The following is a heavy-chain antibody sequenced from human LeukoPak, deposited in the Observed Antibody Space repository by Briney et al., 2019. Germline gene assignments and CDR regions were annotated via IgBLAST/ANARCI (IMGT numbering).Heavy chain of an antibody. CDR1: GYSFTSYW. J-gene: IGHJ5*02. D-gene: IGHD5-18*01. CDR2: IYPGDSET. CDR3: ARQKDTAMVTPYNH. Sequence: GESLKISCKDSGYSFTSYWIGWVRQMPGKGLEWMGIIYPGDSETRYSPSFQGQVTISADKSISTAFLQWSSLKASDTAMYYCARQKDTAMVTPYNHWGQGTLVTVSS. V-gene: IGHV5-51*01.